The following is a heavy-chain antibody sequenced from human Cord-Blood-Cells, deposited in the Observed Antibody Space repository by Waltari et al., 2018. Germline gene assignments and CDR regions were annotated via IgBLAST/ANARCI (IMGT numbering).Heavy chain of an antibody. CDR2: IYPGGADT. CDR3: ARRAGGYDFSEGYSAFDI. Sequence: EVQLVQSGAEGKKPGESLKISCTGSGYSITSYWTGWVRQMPGKGLEWMGIIYPGGADTRYSPSFQGQVTISADKSISTAYLQWSSLKASDTAMYYCARRAGGYDFSEGYSAFDIWGQGTMVTVSS. CDR1: GYSITSYW. J-gene: IGHJ3*02. D-gene: IGHD5-12*01. V-gene: IGHV5-51*01.